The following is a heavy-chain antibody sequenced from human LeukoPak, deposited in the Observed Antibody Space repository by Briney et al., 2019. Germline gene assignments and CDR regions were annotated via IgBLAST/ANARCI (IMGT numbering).Heavy chain of an antibody. CDR3: AKTSAVAGTGFDY. V-gene: IGHV3-30*18. CDR1: GFTVSSNH. D-gene: IGHD6-19*01. CDR2: ISYDGSNK. J-gene: IGHJ4*02. Sequence: GGSLRLSCAASGFTVSSNHMSWVRQAPGKGLEWVAVISYDGSNKYYADSVKGRFTISRDNSKNTLYLQMNSLRAEDTAVYYCAKTSAVAGTGFDYWGQGTLVTVSS.